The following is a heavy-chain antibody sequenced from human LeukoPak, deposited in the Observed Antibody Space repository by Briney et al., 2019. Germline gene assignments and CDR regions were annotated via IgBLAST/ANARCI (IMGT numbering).Heavy chain of an antibody. CDR3: AKHPQLAAAAIDADY. Sequence: GESLRISCKGSGYSFTSYWISWVRQMPGKGLEWMGRIDPSDSYTNYSPSFRGHVTISADKSISTAYLQWSSLKASDTAMYYCAKHPQLAAAAIDADYRGQGTLVTVSS. V-gene: IGHV5-10-1*01. J-gene: IGHJ4*02. CDR1: GYSFTSYW. D-gene: IGHD6-13*01. CDR2: IDPSDSYT.